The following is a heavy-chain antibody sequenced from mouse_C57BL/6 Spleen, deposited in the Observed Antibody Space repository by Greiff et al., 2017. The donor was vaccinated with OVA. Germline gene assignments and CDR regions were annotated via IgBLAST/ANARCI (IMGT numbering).Heavy chain of an antibody. CDR2: IYPGDGDT. D-gene: IGHD1-1*01. CDR1: GYAFSSYW. CDR3: ARSDYYGSSYN. Sequence: VPLPQSGAELLPPWASVQLSCQASGYAFSSYWMNWVKQRPGKGLEWIGQIYPGDGDTNYNGKFKGKATLTADKSSSTAYMQLSSLTSEDSAVYFCARSDYYGSSYNWGQGTTLTVSS. J-gene: IGHJ2*01. V-gene: IGHV1-80*01.